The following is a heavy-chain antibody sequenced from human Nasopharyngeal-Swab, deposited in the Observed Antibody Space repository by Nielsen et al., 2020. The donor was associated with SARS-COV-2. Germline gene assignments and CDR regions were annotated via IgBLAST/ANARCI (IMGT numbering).Heavy chain of an antibody. V-gene: IGHV1-69*01. CDR2: IIPIFGTA. CDR3: ARPTVVTPPSYYYYYMDV. D-gene: IGHD4-23*01. Sequence: WVRQAPGQGLEWMGGIIPIFGTANYAQKFQGRVTITADESTSTAYMELGSLRFEDTAVYYCARPTVVTPPSYYYYYMDVWGKGTTVTVSS. J-gene: IGHJ6*03.